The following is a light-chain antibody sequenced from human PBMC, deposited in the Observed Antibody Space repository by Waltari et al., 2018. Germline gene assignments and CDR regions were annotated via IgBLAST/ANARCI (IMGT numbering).Light chain of an antibody. CDR3: TSYTSSHGLV. CDR2: DVS. Sequence: QSALTQPASVSGSPGQSITIPCTGTSRDVGGYYYLPWYQQHPGKAPKVVIFDVSYRPSGVSNRFSPSKSGNTASLTISGLQAEDEADYYCTSYTSSHGLVFGTGTKVTVL. V-gene: IGLV2-14*03. CDR1: SRDVGGYYY. J-gene: IGLJ1*01.